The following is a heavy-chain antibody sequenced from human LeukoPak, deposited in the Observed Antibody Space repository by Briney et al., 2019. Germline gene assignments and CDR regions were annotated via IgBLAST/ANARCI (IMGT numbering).Heavy chain of an antibody. CDR3: TKAASSSPGGFDP. CDR2: ISWDGGST. Sequence: GGSLRLSCAASGFTFDDYTMHWVRQAPGKGLEWVSLISWDGGSTYYADSVKGRFTISRDNSKNSLYLQMNSLRAEDTAFYYCTKAASSSPGGFDPWGQGTLVTVSS. CDR1: GFTFDDYT. V-gene: IGHV3-43D*03. J-gene: IGHJ5*02.